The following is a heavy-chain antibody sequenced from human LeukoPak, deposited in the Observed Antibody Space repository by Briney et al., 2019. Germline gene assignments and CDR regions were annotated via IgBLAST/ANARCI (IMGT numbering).Heavy chain of an antibody. CDR3: TKAASSSPGGFDP. CDR2: ISWDGGST. Sequence: GGSLRLSCAASGFTFDDYTMHWVRQAPGKGLEWVSLISWDGGSTYYADSVKGRFTISRDNSKNSLYLQMNSLRAEDTAFYYCTKAASSSPGGFDPWGQGTLVTVSS. CDR1: GFTFDDYT. V-gene: IGHV3-43D*03. J-gene: IGHJ5*02.